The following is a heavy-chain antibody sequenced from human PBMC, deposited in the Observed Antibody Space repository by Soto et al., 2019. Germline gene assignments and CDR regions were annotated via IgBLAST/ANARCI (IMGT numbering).Heavy chain of an antibody. Sequence: GGSLRLSCAASGFTCSSYALSWVRQAPGKGLEWVSVIYSGGSTYYADSVKGRFTISRDNSKNTLDLQMNSLRAEDTAVYYCARTGIRGYCSSTSCPDAFDIWGQGTMVTVSS. D-gene: IGHD2-2*01. J-gene: IGHJ3*02. CDR1: GFTCSSYA. V-gene: IGHV3-66*01. CDR2: IYSGGST. CDR3: ARTGIRGYCSSTSCPDAFDI.